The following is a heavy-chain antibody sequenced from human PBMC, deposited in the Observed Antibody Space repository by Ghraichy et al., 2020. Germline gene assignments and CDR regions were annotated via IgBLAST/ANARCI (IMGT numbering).Heavy chain of an antibody. CDR2: IYYSGST. J-gene: IGHJ4*02. CDR1: GGSISSSSYY. Sequence: SQTLSLTCTVSGGSISSSSYYWGWIRQPPGKGLEWIGSIYYSGSTNYNPSLKSRVTISVDTSKNQFSLKLSSVTAADTAVYYCAGRSTDYWGQGTLVTVSS. V-gene: IGHV4-39*07. CDR3: AGRSTDY.